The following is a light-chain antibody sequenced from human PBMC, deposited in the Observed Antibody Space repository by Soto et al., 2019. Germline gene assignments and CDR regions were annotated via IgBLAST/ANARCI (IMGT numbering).Light chain of an antibody. Sequence: EIVMTQSPATLSVSPGERATLSCRASQSISRSLAWYQQKPGQAPSLLIYYSSTRATGIPARFSGSGSGTEFTLTISSLQSEDFAVYYCQQYDNWPPITFGQGTRLEIK. CDR1: QSISRS. CDR2: YSS. J-gene: IGKJ5*01. V-gene: IGKV3-15*01. CDR3: QQYDNWPPIT.